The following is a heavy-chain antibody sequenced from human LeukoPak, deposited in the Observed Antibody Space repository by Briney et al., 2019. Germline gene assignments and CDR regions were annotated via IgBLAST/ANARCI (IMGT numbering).Heavy chain of an antibody. V-gene: IGHV3-21*01. CDR2: ISSSSSYI. D-gene: IGHD3-3*01. CDR1: GFTFSSHW. Sequence: PGGSLRLSCAASGFTFSSHWMSWVRQAPGKGLEWVSSISSSSSYIYYADSVKGRFTISRDNAKNSLYLQMNSLRAEDTAVYYCARAGFGAFDYWGQGTLVTVSS. CDR3: ARAGFGAFDY. J-gene: IGHJ4*02.